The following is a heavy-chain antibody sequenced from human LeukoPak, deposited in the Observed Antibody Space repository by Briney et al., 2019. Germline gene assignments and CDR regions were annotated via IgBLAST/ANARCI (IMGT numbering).Heavy chain of an antibody. CDR3: ARDVQPDDAFDI. CDR1: GYSISSGSYY. J-gene: IGHJ3*02. D-gene: IGHD6-13*01. V-gene: IGHV4-61*02. CDR2: IYTSGST. Sequence: PSETLSLTCAVSGYSISSGSYYWSWIRQPAGKGLEWIGRIYTSGSTNYNPSLKSRVTISVDTSKNQFSLKLSSVTAADTAVYYCARDVQPDDAFDIWGQGTMVTVSS.